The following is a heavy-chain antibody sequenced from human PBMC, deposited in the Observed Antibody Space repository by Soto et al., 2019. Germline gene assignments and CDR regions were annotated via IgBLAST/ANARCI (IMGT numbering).Heavy chain of an antibody. CDR3: ARVGGGYQLLSAFDI. J-gene: IGHJ3*02. CDR2: IHPGSGGT. V-gene: IGHV1-2*02. D-gene: IGHD2-2*01. CDR1: GYTFSVSY. Sequence: SAREYCKTPGYTFSVSYWDSVRPDPEQGLEWMGWIHPGSGGTNYAQQFQGRVTITRDATISTAYMELNSLRAEDTAVYYCARVGGGYQLLSAFDIWGQGRMVDVS.